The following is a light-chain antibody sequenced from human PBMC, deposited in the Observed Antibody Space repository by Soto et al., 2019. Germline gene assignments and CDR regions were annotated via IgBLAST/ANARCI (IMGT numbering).Light chain of an antibody. Sequence: QSVLTQPPSVSAAPGQKVTISCSGSSSNIANNYVAWYQQLPGTAPKLLIYENNKRPSGIPDRFSGSKSGTSATLDITGLQPGGEDDDYCGTWDTGLRAGWVFGGGTKLTVL. V-gene: IGLV1-51*02. J-gene: IGLJ3*02. CDR1: SSNIANNY. CDR3: GTWDTGLRAGWV. CDR2: ENN.